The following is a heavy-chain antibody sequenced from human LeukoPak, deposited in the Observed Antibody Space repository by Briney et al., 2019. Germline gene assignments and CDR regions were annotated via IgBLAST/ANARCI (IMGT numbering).Heavy chain of an antibody. CDR3: ARDPGYGVNLDY. D-gene: IGHD2-8*01. Sequence: GGSLRLSCAASGFTFSSYWMSWVRQPPGKGPEWVANIKQDGSEKYYVDSVKGRFTISRDNAKNSLYLQMNSLRAEDTAVFYCARDPGYGVNLDYWGQGTLVTVSS. CDR2: IKQDGSEK. CDR1: GFTFSSYW. V-gene: IGHV3-7*01. J-gene: IGHJ4*02.